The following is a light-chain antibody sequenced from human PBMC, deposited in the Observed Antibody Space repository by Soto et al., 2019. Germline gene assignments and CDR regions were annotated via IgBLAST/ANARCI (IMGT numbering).Light chain of an antibody. J-gene: IGKJ4*01. CDR2: GAS. CDR3: QQYGSSLLS. Sequence: EIVLTQSPGTLSLSPGDMATLSCRASQSVSSGYLVWYQQKPGQAPRLLIYGASSRVIGIPDRVSGSGSGTDFTLTISRLEPEDVAVYYCQQYGSSLLSFGGGTKVDIK. CDR1: QSVSSGY. V-gene: IGKV3-20*01.